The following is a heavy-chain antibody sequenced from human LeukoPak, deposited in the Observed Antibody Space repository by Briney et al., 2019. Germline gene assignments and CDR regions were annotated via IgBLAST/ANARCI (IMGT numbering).Heavy chain of an antibody. CDR2: ISGSADNT. CDR3: AKVYRDNGDYFAFNV. J-gene: IGHJ3*01. Sequence: SGGSLRLSCAASGFTFSSYSMSWVRQAPGKGLEWGSGISGSADNTYYADSVRGRFTISRDNSKNTLYVQVNSLGTEDTAVYYCAKVYRDNGDYFAFNVWGQGSMVTVSS. V-gene: IGHV3-23*01. CDR1: GFTFSSYS. D-gene: IGHD4-17*01.